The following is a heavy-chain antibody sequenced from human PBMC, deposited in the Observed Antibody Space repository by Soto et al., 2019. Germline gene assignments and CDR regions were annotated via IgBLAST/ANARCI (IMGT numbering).Heavy chain of an antibody. CDR2: MFPGGTT. D-gene: IGHD3-10*01. V-gene: IGHV4-4*07. CDR1: GDPITSYF. J-gene: IGHJ4*02. Sequence: QVQLQQSGPGLVKPSETLSLTCTVSGDPITSYFWSWIRQPAGKGLEWIGHMFPGGTTSHNTSLKSRVSMSIDTSTNQFSLTLTSVTAADTAVYYCARTLSGFTYGSRQFYFDYWGQGTLVTVSS. CDR3: ARTLSGFTYGSRQFYFDY.